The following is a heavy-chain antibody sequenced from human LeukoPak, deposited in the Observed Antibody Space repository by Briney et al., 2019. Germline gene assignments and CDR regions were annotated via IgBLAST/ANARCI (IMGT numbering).Heavy chain of an antibody. Sequence: GGSLRLSCAASGFTFSSYSMTWVRQAPGKGLEWVSSISSSSSYIYYVDSVKGRFTISRDNAKNSLYLQMNSLRAEDTAVYYCARDKRCGDYDYWGQGTLVTVSS. D-gene: IGHD4-17*01. CDR1: GFTFSSYS. CDR3: ARDKRCGDYDY. J-gene: IGHJ4*02. V-gene: IGHV3-21*01. CDR2: ISSSSSYI.